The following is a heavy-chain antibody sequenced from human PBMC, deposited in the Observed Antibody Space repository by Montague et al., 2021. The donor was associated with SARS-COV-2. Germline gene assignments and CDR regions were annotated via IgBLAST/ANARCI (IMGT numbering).Heavy chain of an antibody. V-gene: IGHV3-48*03. D-gene: IGHD6-19*01. Sequence: SLRLSCAASGFTFSRYEMNWVRQAPGKGLEWVSYISSSGGSISYADSVKGRFTISRDNANNSLCLLMNSLRAEDTAVYYCARVHSSGWYAAFDNWGQGTMVTVSS. CDR3: ARVHSSGWYAAFDN. J-gene: IGHJ3*02. CDR1: GFTFSRYE. CDR2: ISSSGGSI.